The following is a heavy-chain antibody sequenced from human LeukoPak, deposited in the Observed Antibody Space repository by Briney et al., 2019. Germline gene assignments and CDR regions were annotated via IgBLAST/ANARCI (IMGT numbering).Heavy chain of an antibody. D-gene: IGHD6-19*01. J-gene: IGHJ4*02. CDR1: GFTFSSYW. Sequence: GGSLRLSCAASGFTFSSYWMSWVRQAPGKGLEWVSAISGTHGTTYYTDSVKGRFTLSRDNSKNTLYLQMNSLRAEDTAVYYCAKDLEGTVVGTLDYWGQGTLVTVSS. CDR3: AKDLEGTVVGTLDY. CDR2: ISGTHGTT. V-gene: IGHV3-23*01.